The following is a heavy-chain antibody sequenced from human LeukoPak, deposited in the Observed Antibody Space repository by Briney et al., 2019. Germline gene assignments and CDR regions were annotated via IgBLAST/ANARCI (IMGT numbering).Heavy chain of an antibody. CDR1: GFTFSSHG. CDR3: ARPRDGYNPFDY. J-gene: IGHJ4*02. D-gene: IGHD5-24*01. V-gene: IGHV3-21*01. Sequence: PGGTLRLSCAASGFTFSSHGMNWVRQAPGKGLEWVSSISSSSSYIYYVDSVKGRFTISRDNAKNSLYLQMNSLRAEDTAVYYCARPRDGYNPFDYWGQGTLVTVSS. CDR2: ISSSSSYI.